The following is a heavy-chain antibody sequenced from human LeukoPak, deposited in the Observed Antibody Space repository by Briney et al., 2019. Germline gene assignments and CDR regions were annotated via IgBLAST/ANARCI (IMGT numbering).Heavy chain of an antibody. J-gene: IGHJ2*01. CDR1: GGSISSGY. CDR3: ARGSPLDWYFDL. CDR2: IYYSGST. Sequence: SETLSLTCTASGGSISSGYWNWIRQPPGKGLEWIGYIYYSGSTKYNPSLMSRVTISVDTSKNQFSLNLTSVTAADTAMYYCARGSPLDWYFDLWGRGTLVSVSS. V-gene: IGHV4-59*01.